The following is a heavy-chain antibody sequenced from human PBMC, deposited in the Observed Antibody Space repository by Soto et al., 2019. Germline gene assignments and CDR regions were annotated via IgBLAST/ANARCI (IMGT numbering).Heavy chain of an antibody. CDR2: IWDDGSNK. D-gene: IGHD6-13*01. CDR1: GFTCSSHA. CDR3: ARNPEDQPQQLGDDYYYYYGMDV. Sequence: PGGSLRLSCAASGFTCSSHAVSWVRQAPGRGLEWVSAIWDDGSNKYYADSVKGRFTISRDNSKNTLYLQMNSLRAEDTAVYYCARNPEDQPQQLGDDYYYYYGMDVWGQGTTVTVSS. J-gene: IGHJ6*02. V-gene: IGHV3-33*08.